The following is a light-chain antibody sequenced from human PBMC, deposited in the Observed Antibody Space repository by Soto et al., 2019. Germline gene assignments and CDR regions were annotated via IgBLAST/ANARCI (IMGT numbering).Light chain of an antibody. CDR2: DAS. V-gene: IGKV1-5*01. J-gene: IGKJ2*01. CDR1: QSVNYW. Sequence: DIQLTQSPSTLSASVGDRVTITCRASQSVNYWLAWFQQKPGKAPKLLIYDASNLESGVPSRFSGSGSATEFTLTISSLQPDDFATYYCQQYNTYSPNTFGQGTKLEIK. CDR3: QQYNTYSPNT.